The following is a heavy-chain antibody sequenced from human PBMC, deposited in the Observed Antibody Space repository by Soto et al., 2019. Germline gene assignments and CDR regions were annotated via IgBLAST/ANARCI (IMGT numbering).Heavy chain of an antibody. J-gene: IGHJ4*02. D-gene: IGHD2-15*01. V-gene: IGHV4-39*07. CDR3: ARGQVVAAQH. CDR2: IYHSGST. CDR1: NAPVDSSTYT. Sequence: SETLSLTCTVSNAPVDSSTYTWGWIRQPPGKGLEWIGSIYHSGSTYYNPSLKSRVTISVDRSKNQFSLKLSSVTAADTAVYYCARGQVVAAQHWGQGTLVTVSS.